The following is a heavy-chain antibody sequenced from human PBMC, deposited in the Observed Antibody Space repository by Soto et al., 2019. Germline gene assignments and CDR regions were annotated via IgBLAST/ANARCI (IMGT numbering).Heavy chain of an antibody. Sequence: GASVKVSCEASGYTFANYALHCLRQAPGQRLEWMGWINTGNARTQYSQTFQDRITITRDTSATTAYMELGSLASEDTAVYYCAREGALGGPNWFDPWGQGTLVTVS. CDR3: AREGALGGPNWFDP. CDR2: INTGNART. CDR1: GYTFANYA. V-gene: IGHV1-3*04. J-gene: IGHJ5*02. D-gene: IGHD3-16*01.